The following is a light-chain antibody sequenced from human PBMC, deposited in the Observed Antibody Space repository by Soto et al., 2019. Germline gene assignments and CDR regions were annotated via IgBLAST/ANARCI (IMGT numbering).Light chain of an antibody. CDR3: SSYTISSTLG. V-gene: IGLV2-14*01. CDR1: SSDVGGYKY. Sequence: QSVLTQPASVSGSPGQSITISCTGTSSDVGGYKYVSWYQQEPGKAPKLMIYEVSNRPSGVFNRSSGSKSGNTASLTISGLQAEDESDYYCSSYTISSTLGFGGGTKLTVL. J-gene: IGLJ2*01. CDR2: EVS.